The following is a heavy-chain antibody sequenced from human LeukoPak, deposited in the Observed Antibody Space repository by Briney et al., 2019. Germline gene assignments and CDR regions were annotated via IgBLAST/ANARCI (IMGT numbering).Heavy chain of an antibody. J-gene: IGHJ4*02. CDR1: GYTFTSYG. CDR3: AREGYSNGWYRY. V-gene: IGHV1-69*13. CDR2: IIPIFVTP. D-gene: IGHD6-19*01. Sequence: SVKVSCKASGYTFTSYGISWVRQAPGQGLEWMGGIIPIFVTPNYAQKFQGRVTITADESTSTAYMELSSLRSEDTAVYYCAREGYSNGWYRYWGQGTLVTVSS.